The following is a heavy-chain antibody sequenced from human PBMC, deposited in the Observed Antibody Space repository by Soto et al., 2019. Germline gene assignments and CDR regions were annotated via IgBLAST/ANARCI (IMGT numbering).Heavy chain of an antibody. V-gene: IGHV5-10-1*01. D-gene: IGHD2-2*01. CDR1: GYSFTSYW. CDR2: IDPSDSYT. J-gene: IGHJ6*02. CDR3: ARSIVVVPAATDYYYYGMDV. Sequence: ESLKISCKGSGYSFTSYWISWVRQMPGKGLEWMGRIDPSDSYTNYSPSFQGHVTISADKSISTAYLQWSSLKASDTAMYYCARSIVVVPAATDYYYYGMDVWGQGTTVTSP.